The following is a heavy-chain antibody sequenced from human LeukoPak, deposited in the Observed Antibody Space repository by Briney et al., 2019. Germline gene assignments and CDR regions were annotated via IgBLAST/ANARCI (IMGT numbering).Heavy chain of an antibody. V-gene: IGHV1-69*02. D-gene: IGHD1-26*01. CDR2: IIPILGIA. CDR1: GYTFTSYY. Sequence: ASVKVSCKASGYTFTSYYMHWVRQAPGQGLEWMGRIIPILGIANYAQKFQGRVTITADKSTSTAYMELGSLRSEDTAVYYCARSYGVGATVHSAFDIWGQGTMVTVSS. J-gene: IGHJ3*02. CDR3: ARSYGVGATVHSAFDI.